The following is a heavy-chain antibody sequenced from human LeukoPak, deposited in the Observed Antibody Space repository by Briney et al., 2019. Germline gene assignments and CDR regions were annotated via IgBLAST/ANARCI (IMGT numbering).Heavy chain of an antibody. D-gene: IGHD2-2*01. CDR2: IYPGDSDT. Sequence: GESLQISCKGSGYSFTSYWIGWVRQMPGKGLEWMGSIYPGDSDTRYSPSFQGQVTISADKSISTAYLQWSSLKASDTAMYYCARHAYCSSTSCYPYYWGQGTLVTVSS. CDR3: ARHAYCSSTSCYPYY. J-gene: IGHJ4*02. V-gene: IGHV5-51*01. CDR1: GYSFTSYW.